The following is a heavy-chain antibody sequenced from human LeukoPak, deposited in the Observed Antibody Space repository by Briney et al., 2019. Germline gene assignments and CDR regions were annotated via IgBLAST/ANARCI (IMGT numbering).Heavy chain of an antibody. CDR2: ISSSSSYI. CDR1: GFTFSSYS. Sequence: GGSLRLSCAASGFTFSSYSMNWVRQAPGKGLEWVSSISSSSSYIYYADPVKGRFTISRDNAKNSLYLQMNSLRAEDTAAYYCARDQAAAGIGGFDYWGQGTLVTVSS. CDR3: ARDQAAAGIGGFDY. J-gene: IGHJ4*02. D-gene: IGHD6-13*01. V-gene: IGHV3-21*01.